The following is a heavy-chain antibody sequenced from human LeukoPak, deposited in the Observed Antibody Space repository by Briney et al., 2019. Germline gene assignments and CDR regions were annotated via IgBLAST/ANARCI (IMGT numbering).Heavy chain of an antibody. CDR2: IKQDGSEK. Sequence: PGGSLRLSCAASGFTFSTSPMNWVRQAPGKGLEWVANIKQDGSEKYYVDSVKGRFTISRDNAKNSLYLQMNSLRAEDTAVYYCARYYGSGSYSDYWGQGTLVTVSS. CDR1: GFTFSTSP. V-gene: IGHV3-7*01. J-gene: IGHJ4*02. CDR3: ARYYGSGSYSDY. D-gene: IGHD3-10*01.